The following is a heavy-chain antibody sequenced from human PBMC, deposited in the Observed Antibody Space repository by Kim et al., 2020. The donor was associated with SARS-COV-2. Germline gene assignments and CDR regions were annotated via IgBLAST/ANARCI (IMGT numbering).Heavy chain of an antibody. Sequence: SETLSLTCTVSGGSISSSSYYWGWIRQPPGKGLEWIGSIYYSGSTYYNPSLKSRVTISVDTSKNQFSLKLSSVTAADTAVYYCVVVVVAAKTYYYYYGMDVWGQGTTVTVSS. D-gene: IGHD2-15*01. CDR3: VVVVVAAKTYYYYYGMDV. CDR1: GGSISSSSYY. J-gene: IGHJ6*02. V-gene: IGHV4-39*07. CDR2: IYYSGST.